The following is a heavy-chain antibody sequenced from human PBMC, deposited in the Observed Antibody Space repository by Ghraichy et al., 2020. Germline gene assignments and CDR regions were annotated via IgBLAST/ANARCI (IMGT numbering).Heavy chain of an antibody. V-gene: IGHV3-23*01. CDR3: AKDRFQTSDSSGFGYFGL. J-gene: IGHJ2*01. CDR2: ISGSGGST. CDR1: GFTFSSYA. D-gene: IGHD3-22*01. Sequence: GGSLRLSCAASGFTFSSYAMSWVRQAPGKGLEWVSTISGSGGSTYYADSVKGRFTISRDNSKNTVYLQMNSLRAEDTAVYYCAKDRFQTSDSSGFGYFGLWARGTLVTVTS.